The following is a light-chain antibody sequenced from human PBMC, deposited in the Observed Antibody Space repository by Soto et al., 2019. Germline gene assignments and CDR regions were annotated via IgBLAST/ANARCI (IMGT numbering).Light chain of an antibody. J-gene: IGKJ4*01. V-gene: IGKV3-11*01. CDR1: QSLSTY. Sequence: IVLTQSPGTLSLSPGERATLSCRASQSLSTYLAWYQQRPGQAPRLLIYDASNRATGIPARFSGSGSGTDFTLTISSLEPEDFAVYYCQQRSAWPPTFGGGTKVEIK. CDR2: DAS. CDR3: QQRSAWPPT.